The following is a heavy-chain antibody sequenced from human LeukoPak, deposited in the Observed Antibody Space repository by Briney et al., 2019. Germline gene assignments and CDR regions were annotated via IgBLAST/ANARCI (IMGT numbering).Heavy chain of an antibody. CDR1: GFSFNTYA. J-gene: IGHJ4*02. D-gene: IGHD3-10*02. CDR3: AKDLERASRFGDPNYFDY. CDR2: LRYDGSDIGSDI. V-gene: IGHV3-30*02. Sequence: GGSLRLSCEASGFSFNTYAMHWVRQAPGKGLEWVAVLRYDGSDIGSDIYYADSVKGRFTISRDNSKDTLYLQMNSLRAEDTAVCYCAKDLERASRFGDPNYFDYWGQGTLVTVSS.